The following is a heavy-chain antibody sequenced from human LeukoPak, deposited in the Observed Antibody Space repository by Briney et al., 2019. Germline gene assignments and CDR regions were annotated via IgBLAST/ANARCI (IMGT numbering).Heavy chain of an antibody. Sequence: GGSLRLSCAASGFTVSSNYMSWVRQAPGKGLEWVANIRQDGSDKYYVDSVKGRFTISRDNAKNSLYLQMNSLRAEDTAVYYCARAVFDLRWSQGFDPWGQGTLVTVSS. CDR2: IRQDGSDK. CDR1: GFTVSSNY. D-gene: IGHD2-15*01. J-gene: IGHJ5*02. CDR3: ARAVFDLRWSQGFDP. V-gene: IGHV3-7*01.